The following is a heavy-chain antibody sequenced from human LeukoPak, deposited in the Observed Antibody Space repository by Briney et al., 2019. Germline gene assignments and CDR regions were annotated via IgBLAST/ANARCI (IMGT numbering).Heavy chain of an antibody. CDR3: ARGYYDSSGYYSFDI. D-gene: IGHD3-22*01. V-gene: IGHV3-21*01. J-gene: IGHJ3*02. CDR1: GFIFSQYS. CDR2: ISSSSTYI. Sequence: GGSLRLSCAASGFIFSQYSMNWVRQAPGKGLEWVSSISSSSTYISYADSVKGRFTISRDNAKNSVFLQMNSLRAEDTAVYYCARGYYDSSGYYSFDIWGQGTTVTVSS.